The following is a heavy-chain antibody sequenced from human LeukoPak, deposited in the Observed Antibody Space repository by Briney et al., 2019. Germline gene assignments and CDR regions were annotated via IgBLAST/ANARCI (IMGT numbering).Heavy chain of an antibody. Sequence: ASVKVSCRTSRSTFTDYYMHWVRQAPGQGLEWIGRINPNSGGTNYAQNFQGRVTMTRDTSITTAYMELSRLRSDDTAVYYCAIGLPTASYYYMDVWGKGTKVTVSS. D-gene: IGHD2-2*01. V-gene: IGHV1-2*06. CDR2: INPNSGGT. CDR3: AIGLPTASYYYMDV. J-gene: IGHJ6*03. CDR1: RSTFTDYY.